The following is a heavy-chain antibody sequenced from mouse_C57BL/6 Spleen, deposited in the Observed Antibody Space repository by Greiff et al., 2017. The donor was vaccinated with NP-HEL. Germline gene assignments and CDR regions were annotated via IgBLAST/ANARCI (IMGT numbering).Heavy chain of an antibody. CDR2: ISYDGSN. J-gene: IGHJ4*01. D-gene: IGHD1-1*01. V-gene: IGHV3-6*01. CDR1: GYSITSGYY. Sequence: EVQLQQSGPGLVKPSQSLSLTCSVTGYSITSGYYWNWIRQFPGNKLEWMGYISYDGSNNYNPSLKNRISITRDTSKNQFFLKLNSVTTEDTATYYCARGSRAMDYWGQGTSVTVSS. CDR3: ARGSRAMDY.